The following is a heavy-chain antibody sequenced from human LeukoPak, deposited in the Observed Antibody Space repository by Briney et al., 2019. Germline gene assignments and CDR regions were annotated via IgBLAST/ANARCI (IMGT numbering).Heavy chain of an antibody. CDR3: TTADYCSSTSCYTQEDY. J-gene: IGHJ4*02. CDR2: IKSKTDGGTT. Sequence: GGSLRLSCAASGFTFSNAWMSWVRQAPGKGLEWVGRIKSKTDGGTTDYAAPVKGRFTISRDDSKNTLYLQMNSLKTKDTAVYYCTTADYCSSTSCYTQEDYWGQGTLVTVSS. D-gene: IGHD2-2*02. V-gene: IGHV3-15*01. CDR1: GFTFSNAW.